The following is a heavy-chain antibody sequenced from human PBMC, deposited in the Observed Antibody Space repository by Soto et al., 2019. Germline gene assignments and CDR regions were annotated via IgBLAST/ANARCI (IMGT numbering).Heavy chain of an antibody. V-gene: IGHV3-15*01. Sequence: PGGSLRLSWAASGFTFSNAWMSWVRQPPGKGLEWVGRIKSKTDGGTTDYAAPVKGRCTSSRDDSKNTLYLQMKSLKPEDTAVYYCTTGDCSSTTCYHPSGYYSYYYGMDVWGQGTTVTVSS. CDR2: IKSKTDGGTT. CDR3: TTGDCSSTTCYHPSGYYSYYYGMDV. CDR1: GFTFSNAW. D-gene: IGHD2-2*01. J-gene: IGHJ6*02.